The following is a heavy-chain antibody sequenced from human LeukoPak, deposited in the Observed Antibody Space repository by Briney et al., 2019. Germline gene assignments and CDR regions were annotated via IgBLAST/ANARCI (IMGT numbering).Heavy chain of an antibody. CDR1: GFTFSSYA. CDR2: ISGSGGST. V-gene: IGHV3-23*01. D-gene: IGHD6-13*01. J-gene: IGHJ4*02. Sequence: GGSLRLSCAASGFTFSSYAMSWARQAPGKGLEWVSAISGSGGSTYYADSVKGRFTISRDNAKNSLYLQMNSLRAEDTAVYYCARDLGAAAGMDYWGQGTLVTVSS. CDR3: ARDLGAAAGMDY.